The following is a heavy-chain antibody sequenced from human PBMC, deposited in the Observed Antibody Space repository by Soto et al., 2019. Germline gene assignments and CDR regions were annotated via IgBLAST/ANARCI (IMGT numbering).Heavy chain of an antibody. V-gene: IGHV3-23*01. CDR3: AKLPLCSSSSHPLDC. D-gene: IGHD6-6*01. J-gene: IGHJ4*02. CDR2: ISGSGDST. Sequence: EVQLLESGGGLVQPGGSLRLSCGASGFIFSSFAMSWVRQAPGKGLEWVSYISGSGDSTGYAASVKGRFTISRDNSESTLYLQMNGLSVEDSAIYYCAKLPLCSSSSHPLDCWGQGTLVTVPS. CDR1: GFIFSSFA.